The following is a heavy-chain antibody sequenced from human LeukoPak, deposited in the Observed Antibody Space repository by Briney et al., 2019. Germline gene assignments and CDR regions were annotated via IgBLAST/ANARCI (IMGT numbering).Heavy chain of an antibody. CDR2: ISSSGSTI. D-gene: IGHD3-3*01. Sequence: GGSLRLSCAASGFTFSDYYMSWIRQAPGKGLEWVSYISSSGSTIYYADSVKGRFTISRDNAKNSLYLQMNSLRAEDTAVYYCARDGLYDFWSGTLGYFDYWGQGTLVTVSS. J-gene: IGHJ4*02. CDR3: ARDGLYDFWSGTLGYFDY. V-gene: IGHV3-11*04. CDR1: GFTFSDYY.